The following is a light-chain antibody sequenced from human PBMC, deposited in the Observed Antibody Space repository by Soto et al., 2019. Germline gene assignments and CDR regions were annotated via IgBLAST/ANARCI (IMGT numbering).Light chain of an antibody. CDR3: CSYAGSYPLV. Sequence: QSALTQPRSVSGSPGQSVTISCTGTSSDVGGYNYVSWYQQHPGNAPKLMIYDVSKRPSGVPDRFSGSKSGNTASLTISGLQAEDEADYYCCSYAGSYPLVFGTGTKVTVL. CDR2: DVS. V-gene: IGLV2-11*01. CDR1: SSDVGGYNY. J-gene: IGLJ1*01.